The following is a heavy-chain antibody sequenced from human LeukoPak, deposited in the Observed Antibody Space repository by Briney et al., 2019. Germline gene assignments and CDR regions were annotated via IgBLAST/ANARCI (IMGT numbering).Heavy chain of an antibody. V-gene: IGHV3-11*01. Sequence: KTGGSLRLSCAASGFAFSDYYMSWIRQAPGKGLEWVSYISSSGSTIYYAGSVKGRFTISRDNAKNSLYLQMNSLRAEDTAVYYCARDQNYNFWSGYSPEGMDVWGQGTTVTVSS. CDR3: ARDQNYNFWSGYSPEGMDV. D-gene: IGHD3-3*01. CDR1: GFAFSDYY. J-gene: IGHJ6*02. CDR2: ISSSGSTI.